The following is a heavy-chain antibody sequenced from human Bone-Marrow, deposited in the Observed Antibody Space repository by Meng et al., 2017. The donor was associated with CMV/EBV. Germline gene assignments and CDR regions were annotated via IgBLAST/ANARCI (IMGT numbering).Heavy chain of an antibody. D-gene: IGHD6-13*01. CDR1: GGSISSGDYY. CDR2: IYYSGST. J-gene: IGHJ4*02. CDR3: AGTPIAAAGLFDY. Sequence: QVQLQESGPGLVKPSQTLSLTCTVSGGSISSGDYYWSWIRQPPGKGLEWIGYIYYSGSTYYNPSLKSRVTISVDTSKNQFSLKLSSVTAADTAAYYCAGTPIAAAGLFDYWGQGTLVTVSS. V-gene: IGHV4-30-4*08.